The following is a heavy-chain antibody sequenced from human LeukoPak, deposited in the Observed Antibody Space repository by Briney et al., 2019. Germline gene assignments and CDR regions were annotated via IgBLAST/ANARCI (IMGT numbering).Heavy chain of an antibody. CDR2: ISGSGDST. CDR3: AKTSYSYGFSYFDY. D-gene: IGHD5-18*01. J-gene: IGHJ4*02. V-gene: IGHV3-23*01. CDR1: GFTFSSYA. Sequence: GSLRLSCAASGFTFSSYAMSWVRQAPGEGLEWVSAISGSGDSTYYADSVKGRFTISRDNSKNTLYLQMNSLRAEDTAVYYCAKTSYSYGFSYFDYWGQGTLVTVSS.